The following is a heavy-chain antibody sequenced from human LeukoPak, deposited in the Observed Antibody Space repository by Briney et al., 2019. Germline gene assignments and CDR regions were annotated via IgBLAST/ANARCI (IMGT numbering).Heavy chain of an antibody. Sequence: KASETLSLTCTVSGGSISSYYWSWIRQPAGKGLEWIGRIYTSGSTNYNPSLKSRVTMSVDTSKNQFSLKLSSVTAADTAVYYCARVTNCSGGSCYRYWFDPWGQGTLVTVSS. D-gene: IGHD2-15*01. CDR2: IYTSGST. V-gene: IGHV4-4*07. CDR1: GGSISSYY. J-gene: IGHJ5*02. CDR3: ARVTNCSGGSCYRYWFDP.